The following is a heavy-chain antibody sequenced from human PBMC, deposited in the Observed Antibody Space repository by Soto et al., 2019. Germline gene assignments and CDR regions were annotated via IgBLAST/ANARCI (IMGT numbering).Heavy chain of an antibody. CDR1: GFTFSSYA. Sequence: GGSLRLSCAASGFTFSSYAMHWVRQAPGKGLEWVALISYDGSDKDYADYVKGRFTISRDNSRNTLFLQMNSLRAEDTAVYYCARDYYKYYDSSGYYRSPAYWGQGTLVTVSA. J-gene: IGHJ4*02. CDR2: ISYDGSDK. V-gene: IGHV3-30-3*01. CDR3: ARDYYKYYDSSGYYRSPAY. D-gene: IGHD3-22*01.